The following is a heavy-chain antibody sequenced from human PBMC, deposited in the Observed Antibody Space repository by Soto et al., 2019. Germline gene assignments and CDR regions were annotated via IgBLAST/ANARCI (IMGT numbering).Heavy chain of an antibody. J-gene: IGHJ3*02. D-gene: IGHD5-12*01. V-gene: IGHV1-46*01. CDR2: INPSGGST. CDR1: GYTFTSYY. Sequence: GASVKVSCKASGYTFTSYYMYWVRQAPGQGLEWMGIINPSGGSTSYAQKFQGRVTMTRDTSTSTVYMELSSLRSEDTAVYYCARVEMATIQGNAFDIWGQGTMVTVSS. CDR3: ARVEMATIQGNAFDI.